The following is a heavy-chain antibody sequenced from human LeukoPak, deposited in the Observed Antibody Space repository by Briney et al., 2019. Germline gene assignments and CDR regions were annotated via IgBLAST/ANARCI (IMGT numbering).Heavy chain of an antibody. J-gene: IGHJ4*02. CDR2: ISTNNNNT. Sequence: ASVKVSCKASGYTFTSYGISWVRQAPGQGLEWMGWISTNNNNTNYAQNLQGRVTMTTDTSTSTAYMELRSLRSDDTAVYYCARGPGTTTSHYFDYWGQGTLVTVSS. CDR3: ARGPGTTTSHYFDY. CDR1: GYTFTSYG. D-gene: IGHD1-26*01. V-gene: IGHV1-18*01.